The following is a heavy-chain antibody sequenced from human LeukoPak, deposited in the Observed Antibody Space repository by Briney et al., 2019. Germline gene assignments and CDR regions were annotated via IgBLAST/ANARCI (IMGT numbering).Heavy chain of an antibody. J-gene: IGHJ6*02. CDR3: AVWNYHYGMDV. D-gene: IGHD1-7*01. CDR2: ISYDGSKK. Sequence: GSLRLSSAAPGVTLSRYAIHWVRQAPRKGLEWVTVISYDGSKKYYADSVKGRFTISRDNSKNTLYLQMNSLRAEDTAVYYCAVWNYHYGMDVWGQGTTVTVSS. V-gene: IGHV3-33*05. CDR1: GVTLSRYA.